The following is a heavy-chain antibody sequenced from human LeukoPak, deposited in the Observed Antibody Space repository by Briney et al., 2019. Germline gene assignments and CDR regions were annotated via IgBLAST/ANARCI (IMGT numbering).Heavy chain of an antibody. CDR1: GYTFTSYD. CDR3: ASGPSGYCTNGVCYYFDY. D-gene: IGHD2-8*01. CDR2: MNPNSGNT. V-gene: IGHV1-8*03. Sequence: ASVKVSCKASGYTFTSYDINWVRQAPGQGLEWMGWMNPNSGNTGYAQKFQGRVTITADESTSTAYMELSSLRSEDTAVYYCASGPSGYCTNGVCYYFDYWGQGTLATVSS. J-gene: IGHJ4*02.